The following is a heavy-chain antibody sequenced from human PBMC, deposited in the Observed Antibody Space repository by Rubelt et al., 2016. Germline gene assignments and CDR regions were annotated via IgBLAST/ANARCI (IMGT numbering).Heavy chain of an antibody. J-gene: IGHJ3*02. D-gene: IGHD6-13*01. CDR3: ARDSSSLLDAFDI. CDR1: GGSFSGYY. CDR2: INHSGST. V-gene: IGHV4-34*01. Sequence: QVQLQQWGAGLLKPSETLSLTCAVYGGSFSGYYWSWIRQPPGKGLEWIGEINHSGSTNYNPSLKSRVTISVDTAKNQFSRKLSSVTAADTAVYYCARDSSSLLDAFDIWGQGTMVTVSS.